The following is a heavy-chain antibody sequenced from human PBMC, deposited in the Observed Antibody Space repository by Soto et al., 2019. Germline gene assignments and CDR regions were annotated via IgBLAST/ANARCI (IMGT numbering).Heavy chain of an antibody. Sequence: ASVKVSCTASGYTFTSYGISWVRQAPGQGLEWMGWISAYNGNTNYAQKLQGRVTMTTDTSTSTAYMELRSLRSDDTAVYFSVRGEGTTSPCSGDFQGWGQGTLVTVYS. V-gene: IGHV1-18*01. CDR2: ISAYNGNT. CDR1: GYTFTSYG. J-gene: IGHJ4*02. D-gene: IGHD3-10*01. CDR3: VRGEGTTSPCSGDFQG.